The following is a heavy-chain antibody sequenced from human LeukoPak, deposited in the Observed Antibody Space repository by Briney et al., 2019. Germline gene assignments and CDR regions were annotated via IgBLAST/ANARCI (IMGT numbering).Heavy chain of an antibody. D-gene: IGHD6-6*01. CDR2: ISSSSSTI. CDR3: AREDLIAARSFDY. Sequence: GGSLRLSCAASGYTFSDYYMSWIRQAPGKGLEWVSYISSSSSTIYYADSVKGRFTISRDNAKNSLYLQMNSLRAEDTAVYYCAREDLIAARSFDYWGQGTLVTVSS. J-gene: IGHJ4*02. V-gene: IGHV3-11*04. CDR1: GYTFSDYY.